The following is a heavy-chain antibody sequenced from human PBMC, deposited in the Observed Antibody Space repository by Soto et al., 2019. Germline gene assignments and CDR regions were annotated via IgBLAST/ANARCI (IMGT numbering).Heavy chain of an antibody. V-gene: IGHV3-23*01. CDR2: ISVSGGST. Sequence: PGGSLRLSCAASGFPFSIYAMSLVRQSPGKGLEWVSSISVSGGSTYYADSVKGRFTISRDNSKNTLYLQMNSLRAEDTAVYYCAKGEIAARKRWFDPWGQGTLVTVSS. CDR3: AKGEIAARKRWFDP. J-gene: IGHJ5*02. D-gene: IGHD6-6*01. CDR1: GFPFSIYA.